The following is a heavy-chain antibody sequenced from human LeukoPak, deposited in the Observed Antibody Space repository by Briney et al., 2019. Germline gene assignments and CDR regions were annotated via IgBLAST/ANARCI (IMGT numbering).Heavy chain of an antibody. CDR2: INPNSGGT. V-gene: IGHV1-2*04. Sequence: ASVKVSCKASGYTFTGYYMHWVRQAPGQGLEWMGWINPNSGGTNYAQKFQGWVTMTRDTSISTAYMELSRLRSDDTAVYYCAREAEMATIAAYNWFDPWGQGTLVTVSS. J-gene: IGHJ5*02. CDR3: AREAEMATIAAYNWFDP. D-gene: IGHD5-24*01. CDR1: GYTFTGYY.